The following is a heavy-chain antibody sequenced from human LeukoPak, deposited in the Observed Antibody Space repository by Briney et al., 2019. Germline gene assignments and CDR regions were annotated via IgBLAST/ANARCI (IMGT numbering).Heavy chain of an antibody. V-gene: IGHV4-38-2*01. J-gene: IGHJ4*02. CDR3: ARVGSGWYSYYFDY. D-gene: IGHD6-19*01. Sequence: PSDPLSLTCAVSGYSISSGYYWGWIRQPPGTGLEWIGSIYHSGCTYYNPSLKSRVTISVDTSKNQFSLKLSSVTAADTAVYYCARVGSGWYSYYFDYWGQGTLVTVSS. CDR1: GYSISSGYY. CDR2: IYHSGCT.